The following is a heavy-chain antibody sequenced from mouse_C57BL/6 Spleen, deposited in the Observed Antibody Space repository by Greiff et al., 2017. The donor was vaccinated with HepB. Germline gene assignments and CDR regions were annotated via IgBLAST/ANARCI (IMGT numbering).Heavy chain of an antibody. CDR1: GYTFTSYW. CDR2: IHPNSGST. D-gene: IGHD3-2*02. Sequence: VQLQQPGAELVKPGASVKLSCKASGYTFTSYWMHWVKQRPGQGLEWIGMIHPNSGSTNYNEKFKSKATLTVDKSSSTAYMQLSSLTSEDSAVYYCARSGLRLRYFDVWGTGTTVTVSS. CDR3: ARSGLRLRYFDV. V-gene: IGHV1-64*01. J-gene: IGHJ1*03.